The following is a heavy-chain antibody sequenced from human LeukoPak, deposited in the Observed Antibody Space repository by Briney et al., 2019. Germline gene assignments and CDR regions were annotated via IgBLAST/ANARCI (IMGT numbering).Heavy chain of an antibody. CDR2: INTNSGGT. CDR3: ARDGSWNDAVGPVDY. CDR1: GYTFTGYY. V-gene: IGHV1-2*02. Sequence: ASVKVSCTASGYTFTGYYMHWVRQAPGQGLEWMGWINTNSGGTSYAQKFQGGVTMTRDTSISTAYMELSRLTSDDTAVYYCARDGSWNDAVGPVDYWGQGTLITVSS. D-gene: IGHD1-1*01. J-gene: IGHJ4*02.